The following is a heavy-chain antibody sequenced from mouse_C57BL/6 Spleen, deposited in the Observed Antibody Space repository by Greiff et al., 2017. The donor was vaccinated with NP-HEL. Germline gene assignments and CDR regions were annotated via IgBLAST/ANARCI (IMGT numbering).Heavy chain of an antibody. Sequence: EVKLVESGGGLVKPGGSLKLSCAASGFPFSDYGMHWVRQAPEKGLEWVAYISSGSSTIYYADTVKGRFTISRANAKNTLFLQMTSLRSEDTAMYYCAREDYSNYDYYAMDYWGQGTSVTVSS. CDR1: GFPFSDYG. V-gene: IGHV5-17*01. CDR3: AREDYSNYDYYAMDY. CDR2: ISSGSSTI. J-gene: IGHJ4*01. D-gene: IGHD2-5*01.